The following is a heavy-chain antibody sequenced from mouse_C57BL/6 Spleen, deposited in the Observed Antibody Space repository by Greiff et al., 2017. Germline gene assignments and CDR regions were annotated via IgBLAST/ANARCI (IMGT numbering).Heavy chain of an antibody. D-gene: IGHD2-2*01. CDR3: ARNEWLRRGYFDY. Sequence: VQLQQSGAELVKPGASVKLSCTASGFNIKDYYMHWVKQRTEQGLEWIGRIDPEDGETKYAPKFQGKATITADTSSNTAYLQLSSLTSEDTAVYDGARNEWLRRGYFDYWGQGTTLTVSS. V-gene: IGHV14-2*01. CDR2: IDPEDGET. CDR1: GFNIKDYY. J-gene: IGHJ2*01.